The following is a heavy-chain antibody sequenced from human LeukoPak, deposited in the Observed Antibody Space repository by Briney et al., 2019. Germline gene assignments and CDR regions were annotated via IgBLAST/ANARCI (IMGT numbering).Heavy chain of an antibody. V-gene: IGHV3-30-3*01. D-gene: IGHD3-9*01. J-gene: IGHJ4*02. Sequence: GGSLRLSCAASGFTFSSYAMHWVRQAPGKGLEWVAVISYDGNNKYHADSVKGRFTISRDNSKNTLYVQMNSLRADDTAVYYCARGRDILTVGYWGQGTLVTVSS. CDR2: ISYDGNNK. CDR3: ARGRDILTVGY. CDR1: GFTFSSYA.